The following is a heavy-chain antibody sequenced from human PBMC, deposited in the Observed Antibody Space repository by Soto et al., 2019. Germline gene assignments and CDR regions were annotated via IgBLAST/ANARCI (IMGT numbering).Heavy chain of an antibody. V-gene: IGHV1-69*01. CDR3: ARGIAAAGRTNYYGMDV. CDR2: IIPIFGTA. CDR1: GGTFSSYA. D-gene: IGHD6-13*01. Sequence: QVQLVQSGAEVKKPGSSVKVSCKASGGTFSSYAISWVRQAPGQGLEWMGGIIPIFGTANYAQKFQGRVTITADESPSTAYMELSSLRSEDTAVYYCARGIAAAGRTNYYGMDVWGQGTTVTVSS. J-gene: IGHJ6*02.